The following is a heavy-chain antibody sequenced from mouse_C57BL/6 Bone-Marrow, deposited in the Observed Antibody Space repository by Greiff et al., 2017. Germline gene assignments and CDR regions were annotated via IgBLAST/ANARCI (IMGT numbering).Heavy chain of an antibody. J-gene: IGHJ4*01. CDR1: GYTFTSYW. CDR2: IYPGNSDT. V-gene: IGHV1-5*01. D-gene: IGHD2-2*01. Sequence: DVQLQESGTVLARPGASVKMSCKTSGYTFTSYWMHWVKQRPGQGLEWIGAIYPGNSDTSYNQKFKGKAKLTAVTSDSTAYMELSSLTNEDSAVYYCTISLYYGYDGDAMDDWGQGTSVTVSS. CDR3: TISLYYGYDGDAMDD.